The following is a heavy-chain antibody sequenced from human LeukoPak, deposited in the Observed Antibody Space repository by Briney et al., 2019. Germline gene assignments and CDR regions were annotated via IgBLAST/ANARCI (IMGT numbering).Heavy chain of an antibody. CDR2: ISSSSSYI. V-gene: IGHV3-21*01. Sequence: GGSLRLSCAASGFTFTNYWMTWVRQAPGKGLEWVSSISSSSSYIYYADSVKGRFTISRDNAKNSLYLQMNSLRAEDTAVYYCARDSQDSSIAVAGIGYDYWGQGTLVTVSS. J-gene: IGHJ4*02. CDR3: ARDSQDSSIAVAGIGYDY. D-gene: IGHD6-19*01. CDR1: GFTFTNYW.